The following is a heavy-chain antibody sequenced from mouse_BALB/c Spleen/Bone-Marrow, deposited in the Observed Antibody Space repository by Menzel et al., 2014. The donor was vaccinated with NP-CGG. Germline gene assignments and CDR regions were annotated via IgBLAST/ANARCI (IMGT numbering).Heavy chain of an antibody. CDR1: GFNSKDTY. J-gene: IGHJ1*01. CDR2: IVPAIFT. Sequence: VHVKQCGAELVKPGASEKLSCTASGFNSKDTYLHWVKQRPGQGQDWIGRIVPAIFTQYAPKNQGKATTPAETSTNTAYLYLSRLTSEDTAVYCGASYRTGWYFAVWGAGTTVTVSS. D-gene: IGHD2-14*01. V-gene: IGHV14-3*02. CDR3: ASYRTGWYFAV.